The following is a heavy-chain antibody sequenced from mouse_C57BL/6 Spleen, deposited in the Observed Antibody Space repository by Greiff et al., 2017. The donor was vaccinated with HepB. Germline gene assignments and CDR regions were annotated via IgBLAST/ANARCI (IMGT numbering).Heavy chain of an antibody. CDR3: AKNGAPHWYFDV. V-gene: IGHV2-5*01. CDR1: GFSFTSYG. Sequence: VQLQQSGPGLVQPSQSLSITCTVSGFSFTSYGVHWVRQSPGKGLEWLGVIWRGGSTDYNAAFMSRLSITKDNSTSQVFFKMNSLQADDTAIYYCAKNGAPHWYFDVWGTGTTVTVSS. J-gene: IGHJ1*03. CDR2: IWRGGST.